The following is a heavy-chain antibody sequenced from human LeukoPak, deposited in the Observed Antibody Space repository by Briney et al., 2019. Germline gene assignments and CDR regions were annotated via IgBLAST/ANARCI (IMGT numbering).Heavy chain of an antibody. CDR2: ISYDGSNK. Sequence: SGGSLRLSCAASGFTFSSYGMHWVRQAPGKGLEWVAVISYDGSNKYYADSVKGRFTISRDNSKNTLYLQMNSLRAEDTAVYFCARVATGSYDWFDPWGQGTLVTASS. CDR1: GFTFSSYG. V-gene: IGHV3-30*03. D-gene: IGHD3-10*01. CDR3: ARVATGSYDWFDP. J-gene: IGHJ5*02.